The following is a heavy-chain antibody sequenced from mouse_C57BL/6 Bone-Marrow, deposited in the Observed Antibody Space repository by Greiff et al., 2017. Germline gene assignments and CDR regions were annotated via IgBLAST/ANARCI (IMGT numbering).Heavy chain of an antibody. D-gene: IGHD2-4*01. V-gene: IGHV1-5*01. J-gene: IGHJ2*01. Sequence: VQLQQSGTVLARPGASVKMSCKTSGYTFTSYWMHWVKQRPGQGLEWIGAIYPGNSDTSYNQKFKGKAKLTAVTSASTAYMELSSLTNEDSAVYYCTRLADYDYDGYYFDYWGQGTTLTVSS. CDR2: IYPGNSDT. CDR1: GYTFTSYW. CDR3: TRLADYDYDGYYFDY.